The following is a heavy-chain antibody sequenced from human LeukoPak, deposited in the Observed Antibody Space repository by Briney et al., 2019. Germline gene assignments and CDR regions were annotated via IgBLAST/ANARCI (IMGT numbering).Heavy chain of an antibody. D-gene: IGHD2-2*01. J-gene: IGHJ6*03. CDR2: ISSSGSTI. CDR1: GFTFSDYY. CDR3: ARDRYQLSPDYMDV. Sequence: GGSLRLSCAASGFTFSDYYMSWIRQAPGKGLEWVSYISSSGSTIYYADSVKGRFTISRDNAKNSLYLQMNSLRAEDTAVYYCARDRYQLSPDYMDVWGKGTTVTVSS. V-gene: IGHV3-11*01.